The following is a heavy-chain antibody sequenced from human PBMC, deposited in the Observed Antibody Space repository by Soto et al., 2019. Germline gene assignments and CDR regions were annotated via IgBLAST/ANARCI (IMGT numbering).Heavy chain of an antibody. CDR2: ISFGGNSK. V-gene: IGHV3-30-3*01. CDR1: GFSFSAYT. CDR3: ARAGYSSSQVDYFSGMDV. Sequence: QVQLVESGGGVVQPGRSLRLSCAASGFSFSAYTMHWVRQVPGKGLEWVAVISFGGNSKYYADSVKGRFTISRDNSDNPLSLQMTNRSEDDTALYYCARAGYSSSQVDYFSGMDVWGQGTTVTVSS. J-gene: IGHJ6*02. D-gene: IGHD6-13*01.